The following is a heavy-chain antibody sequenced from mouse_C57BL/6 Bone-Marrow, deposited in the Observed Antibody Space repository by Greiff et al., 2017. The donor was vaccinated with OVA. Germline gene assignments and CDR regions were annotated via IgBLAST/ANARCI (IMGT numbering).Heavy chain of an antibody. CDR3: ARAGWLLRWYFDV. CDR2: ISDGGSYT. Sequence: EVKLMESGGGLVKPGGSLKLSCAASGFTFSSYAMSWVRQTPEKRLEWVATISDGGSYTYYPDNVKGRFTISRDNAKNNLYLQMSHLKSEDTAMYYCARAGWLLRWYFDVWGTGTTVTVSS. D-gene: IGHD2-3*01. V-gene: IGHV5-4*03. CDR1: GFTFSSYA. J-gene: IGHJ1*03.